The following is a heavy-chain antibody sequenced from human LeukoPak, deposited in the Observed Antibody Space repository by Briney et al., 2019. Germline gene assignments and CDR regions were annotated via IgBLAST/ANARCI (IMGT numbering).Heavy chain of an antibody. D-gene: IGHD3-22*01. CDR2: INSDGSST. Sequence: PGGSLRLSCAASGFTFSSYWMHWVRQAPGKGLVWVSRINSDGSSTSYADSVKGRFTISRDNSKNTLYLQMNSLRAEDTAVYYCARDPFRLPYYDTPPGYFDYWGQGTLVTVSS. V-gene: IGHV3-74*01. CDR3: ARDPFRLPYYDTPPGYFDY. J-gene: IGHJ4*02. CDR1: GFTFSSYW.